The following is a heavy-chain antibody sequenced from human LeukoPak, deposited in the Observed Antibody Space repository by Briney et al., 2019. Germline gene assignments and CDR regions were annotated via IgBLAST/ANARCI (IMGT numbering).Heavy chain of an antibody. D-gene: IGHD4-17*01. V-gene: IGHV3-30-3*01. Sequence: GGSLRLSCAASGFTFSSYAMHWVRQAPGEGLEWVAVISYDGSNKYYADSVKGRFTISRDNSKNTLYLQMNSLRAEDTAVYYCARYGDYFDYWGQGTLVTVSS. J-gene: IGHJ4*02. CDR1: GFTFSSYA. CDR2: ISYDGSNK. CDR3: ARYGDYFDY.